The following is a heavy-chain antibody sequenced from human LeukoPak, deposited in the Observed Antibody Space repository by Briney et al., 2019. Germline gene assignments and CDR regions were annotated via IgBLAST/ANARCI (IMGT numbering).Heavy chain of an antibody. Sequence: SVTLSCKASGGTFSSYAISWVRLAPGQGLEWMGRIIPILGIANYAQKFQGRVTITADKSTSTAYMELSSLRSEDTAVYYCARGYSGYVGSSDCWGQGALVSASS. CDR3: ARGYSGYVGSSDC. CDR1: GGTFSSYA. V-gene: IGHV1-69*04. CDR2: IIPILGIA. J-gene: IGHJ4*02. D-gene: IGHD5-12*01.